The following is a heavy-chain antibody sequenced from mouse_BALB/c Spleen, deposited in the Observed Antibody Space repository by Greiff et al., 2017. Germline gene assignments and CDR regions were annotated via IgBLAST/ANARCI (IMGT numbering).Heavy chain of an antibody. Sequence: EVQLQQSGPGLVKPSQSLSLTCSVTGYSITSGYYWNWIRQFPGNKLEWMGYISYDGSTNYNPSLKNLISITRDTSKNQFFLKLNSVTTEDTATYYCARGGWLRRDYWGQGTTLTVSS. J-gene: IGHJ2*01. CDR2: ISYDGST. V-gene: IGHV3-6*02. CDR3: ARGGWLRRDY. D-gene: IGHD2-2*01. CDR1: GYSITSGYY.